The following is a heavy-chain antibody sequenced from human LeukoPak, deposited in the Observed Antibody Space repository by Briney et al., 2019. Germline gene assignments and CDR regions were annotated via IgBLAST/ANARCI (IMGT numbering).Heavy chain of an antibody. Sequence: PGGSLRLSCAASGFTFSFYALSWVRQAPGKGLEWISAINTAGHPYYADSVGGRFTISRDNSKDTVYLQMDSLRAEDTAVYYCARELGTRGWYTADYWGQGTLVIVSS. D-gene: IGHD6-19*01. CDR3: ARELGTRGWYTADY. CDR2: INTAGHP. V-gene: IGHV3-23*01. J-gene: IGHJ4*02. CDR1: GFTFSFYA.